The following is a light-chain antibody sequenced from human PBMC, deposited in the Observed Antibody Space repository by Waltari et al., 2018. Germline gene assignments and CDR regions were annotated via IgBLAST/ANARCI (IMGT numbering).Light chain of an antibody. CDR3: QQYYTAPYT. Sequence: DIQMTQSPSSLSASVGDRVTITCRASQSISSHLNWYQQKPGKAPRLLIYLTSNLQSGVPSRFSGSGSGTDFSLTIGSLQAEDVAVYYCQQYYTAPYTFGQGTKLEIK. J-gene: IGKJ2*01. CDR2: LTS. V-gene: IGKV1-39*01. CDR1: QSISSH.